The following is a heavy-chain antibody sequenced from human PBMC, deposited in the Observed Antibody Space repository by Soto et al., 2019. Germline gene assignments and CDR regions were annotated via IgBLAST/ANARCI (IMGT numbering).Heavy chain of an antibody. V-gene: IGHV3-33*08. CDR2: IWYDGTSK. D-gene: IGHD6-6*01. Sequence: QVQLVESGGVVVQPGRSLRLSCAASGFTFRNHAMHWVRQAPGKGLEWVGLIWYDGTSKYYADSVKGRFTISRDNSKNTLYLEMNSLRVEDTAIYYCARDQGVVIIKDHWGQGTLVTVSP. CDR3: ARDQGVVIIKDH. CDR1: GFTFRNHA. J-gene: IGHJ4*02.